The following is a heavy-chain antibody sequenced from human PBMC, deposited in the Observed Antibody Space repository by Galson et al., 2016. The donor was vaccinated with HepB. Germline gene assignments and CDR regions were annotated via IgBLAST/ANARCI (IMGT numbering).Heavy chain of an antibody. CDR3: ARGKFDCSGGTCRYYGLDV. CDR2: IGTAGDT. Sequence: SLRLSCAASGLTFSKCDMHWVRQPTGKGLEWVSAIGTAGDTYYPGSVRGRFTISRDKAKNSLYPQMNSLTAGDTAVYYCARGKFDCSGGTCRYYGLDVWGKGTAVTVSS. CDR1: GLTFSKCD. V-gene: IGHV3-13*01. D-gene: IGHD2-15*01. J-gene: IGHJ6*04.